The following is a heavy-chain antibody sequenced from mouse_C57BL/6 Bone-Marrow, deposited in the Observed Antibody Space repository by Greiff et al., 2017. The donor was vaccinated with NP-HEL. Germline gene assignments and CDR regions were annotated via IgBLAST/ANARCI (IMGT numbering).Heavy chain of an antibody. J-gene: IGHJ2*01. CDR2: ISYDGSN. CDR3: EREGYGSSFYFDY. D-gene: IGHD1-1*01. Sequence: EVQRVESGPGLVKPSQSLSLTCSVTGYSFTSGYHWNWIRQLAGNKMEWMGHISYDGSNNYNPTLKNRISITRDTSKNQFFLKLNSVTTEATATYYCEREGYGSSFYFDYWGQGTTLTVSA. CDR1: GYSFTSGYH. V-gene: IGHV3-6*01.